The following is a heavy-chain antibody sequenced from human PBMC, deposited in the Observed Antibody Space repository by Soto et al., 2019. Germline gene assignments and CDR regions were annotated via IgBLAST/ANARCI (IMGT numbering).Heavy chain of an antibody. CDR3: ASHQRIQLWHLR. D-gene: IGHD5-18*01. J-gene: IGHJ4*02. Sequence: LSLSCAASGFTFSSYSMNWVRQAPGKGLEWVSSISSSSSYIYYADSVKGRFTISRDNAKNSLYLQMNSLRAEDTAVYYCASHQRIQLWHLRWGQGTLVTVSS. CDR1: GFTFSSYS. V-gene: IGHV3-21*01. CDR2: ISSSSSYI.